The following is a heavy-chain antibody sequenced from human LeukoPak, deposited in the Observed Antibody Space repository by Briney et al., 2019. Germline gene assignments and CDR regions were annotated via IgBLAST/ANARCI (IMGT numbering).Heavy chain of an antibody. V-gene: IGHV3-30*18. D-gene: IGHD6-25*01. J-gene: IGHJ4*02. CDR3: AKGQVTPYSSGPYYFDY. CDR1: GFTFSSYG. CDR2: TSYDGSNK. Sequence: PGRSLRLSCAASGFTFSSYGMHWVRQAPGKGLEWVAVTSYDGSNKYYADSVKGRFTISRDNSKNTLYLQMNSLRAEDTAVYYCAKGQVTPYSSGPYYFDYWGQGTLVTVSS.